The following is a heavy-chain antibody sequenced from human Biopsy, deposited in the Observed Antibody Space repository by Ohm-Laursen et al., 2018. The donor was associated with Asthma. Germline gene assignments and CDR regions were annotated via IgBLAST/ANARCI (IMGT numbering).Heavy chain of an antibody. CDR2: INHRGST. CDR3: AKIYDRLVLYGMDV. V-gene: IGHV4-31*03. J-gene: IGHJ6*02. D-gene: IGHD6-19*01. CDR1: GGSINIGDYY. Sequence: SQTLSLTCTVSGGSINIGDYYWSWIRQHPVKGLEWIGEINHRGSTNYNPSLKSRVTLSVDTSKNQFSVKLRSVTAADTAVYYCAKIYDRLVLYGMDVWGQGTTVTVSS.